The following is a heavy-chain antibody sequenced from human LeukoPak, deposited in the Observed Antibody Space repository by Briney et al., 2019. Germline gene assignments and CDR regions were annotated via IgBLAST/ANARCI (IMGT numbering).Heavy chain of an antibody. CDR3: AREYINYFDY. D-gene: IGHD1-1*01. V-gene: IGHV3-48*02. J-gene: IGHJ4*02. CDR2: ISSDSSAK. Sequence: TGGSLRLSCAASGFTFSSYSMSWVRQAPGKGLEWFSYISSDSSAKYYADSVKGRFTISRDNAKNSLYLQMNSLRDEDTAVYYCAREYINYFDYWGQGTLVTVSS. CDR1: GFTFSSYS.